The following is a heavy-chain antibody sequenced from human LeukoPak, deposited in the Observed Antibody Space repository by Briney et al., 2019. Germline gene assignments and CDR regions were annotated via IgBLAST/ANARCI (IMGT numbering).Heavy chain of an antibody. CDR3: VRPDGGH. CDR2: IKQDASEK. Sequence: PGGSLRLSCAASGFSFSSYWMSWVRQAPGKGLEWVANIKQDASEKYYVDSVKGRFTISGDTAVNSLYLQMDSLREEDTAVYYCVRPDGGHWGQGTLVTVSS. V-gene: IGHV3-7*05. CDR1: GFSFSSYW. J-gene: IGHJ4*02. D-gene: IGHD6-25*01.